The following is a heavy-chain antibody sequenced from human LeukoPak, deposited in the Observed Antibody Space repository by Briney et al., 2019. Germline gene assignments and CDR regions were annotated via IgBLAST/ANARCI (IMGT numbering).Heavy chain of an antibody. CDR1: GDSVSRSDSY. V-gene: IGHV4-39*01. J-gene: IGHJ1*01. Sequence: SETLSLTCFVSGDSVSRSDSYWDWIRQPPGKGLEWIGTIYYSGRTYYSPSLKSRVTMSVDPSNNQFSLNLRSVTAADTALYYCARRRYYDGSGYLEWGQGTLLSVSS. D-gene: IGHD3-22*01. CDR2: IYYSGRT. CDR3: ARRRYYDGSGYLE.